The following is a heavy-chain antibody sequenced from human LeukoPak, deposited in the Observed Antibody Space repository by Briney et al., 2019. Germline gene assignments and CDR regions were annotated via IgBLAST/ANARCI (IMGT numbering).Heavy chain of an antibody. D-gene: IGHD1-14*01. CDR3: AKDGNWNHGFDP. CDR1: GFTFSNYG. V-gene: IGHV3-33*06. Sequence: QSGGSLRLPCAASGFTFSNYGMHWVRQAPGKGLEWVAVIWYDGSIKFYADSVKGRFTISRDNSKNTLYLQMNSLRAEDTALYYCAKDGNWNHGFDPWGQGTLVTVSS. J-gene: IGHJ5*02. CDR2: IWYDGSIK.